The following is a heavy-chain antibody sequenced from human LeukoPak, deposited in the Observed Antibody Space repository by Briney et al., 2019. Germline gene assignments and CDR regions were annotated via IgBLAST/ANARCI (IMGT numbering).Heavy chain of an antibody. CDR3: ASPRRQQHWWR. CDR1: GYSISSGYY. CDR2: IYHSGST. Sequence: SETLSLTCAVSGYSISSGYYWGWIRQPPGKGLEWIGSIYHSGSTYYNPSLKSRVTISVDTSKNQFSLKLSSVTAADTAVYYCASPRRQQHWWRWGQGTLVTVSS. V-gene: IGHV4-38-2*01. J-gene: IGHJ4*02. D-gene: IGHD6-13*01.